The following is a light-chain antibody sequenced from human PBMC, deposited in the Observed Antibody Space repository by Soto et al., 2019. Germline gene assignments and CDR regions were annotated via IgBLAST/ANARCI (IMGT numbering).Light chain of an antibody. J-gene: IGLJ1*01. CDR1: SSDVGNYNL. Sequence: QSVLTQPASVSGSPGQSITISCTGTSSDVGNYNLVSWYQQHPGKAPKLMIYEGSKRPSGVSNRFSGSKSGNTASLTISGLQAEDEADYYCCSYAGSNTFVFGTGTRSPS. CDR2: EGS. CDR3: CSYAGSNTFV. V-gene: IGLV2-23*03.